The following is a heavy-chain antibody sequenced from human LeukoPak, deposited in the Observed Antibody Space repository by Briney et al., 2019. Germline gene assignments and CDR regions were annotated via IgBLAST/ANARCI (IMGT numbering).Heavy chain of an antibody. CDR1: GFTFSSYA. D-gene: IGHD2-15*01. CDR2: ISGSGGST. Sequence: GGSLRLSCAASGFTFSSYAMSWVRQAPGKGLEWVSAISGSGGSTYYADSVKSRFTISRDNSKNTLYLQMNSLRAEDTAMYYCVRDRGYCSGGTCYALWDYWGQGTLVTVSS. CDR3: VRDRGYCSGGTCYALWDY. V-gene: IGHV3-23*01. J-gene: IGHJ4*02.